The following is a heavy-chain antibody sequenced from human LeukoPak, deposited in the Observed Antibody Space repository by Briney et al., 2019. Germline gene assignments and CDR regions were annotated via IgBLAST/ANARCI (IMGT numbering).Heavy chain of an antibody. CDR2: ISGSGGST. V-gene: IGHV3-23*01. D-gene: IGHD6-19*01. CDR3: AKVSGYSSGWYVY. J-gene: IGHJ4*02. CDR1: GFTFSSYA. Sequence: GGSLRLSCAASGFTFSSYAMSWVRQAPGKGLEWVSAISGSGGSTYYADSVKGRFTISRDNSENTLYLQMNSLRAEDTAVYYCAKVSGYSSGWYVYWGQGTLVTVSS.